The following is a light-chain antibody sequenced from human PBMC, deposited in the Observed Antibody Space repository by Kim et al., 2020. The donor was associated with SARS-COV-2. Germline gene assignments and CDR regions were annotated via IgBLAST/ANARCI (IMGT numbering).Light chain of an antibody. CDR3: SSYTSSSTYV. CDR2: DVS. J-gene: IGLJ1*01. Sequence: GQSITISGTGSSSDVGGYNYVSWYQQHPGKAPKLMIFDVSNRPSGVSNRFSGSKSGNTASLTISGLQAEDEADYYCSSYTSSSTYVFGSGTKVTVL. V-gene: IGLV2-14*03. CDR1: SSDVGGYNY.